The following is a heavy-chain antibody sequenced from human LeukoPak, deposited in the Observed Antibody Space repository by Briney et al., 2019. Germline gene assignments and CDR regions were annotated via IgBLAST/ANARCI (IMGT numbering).Heavy chain of an antibody. J-gene: IGHJ4*02. D-gene: IGHD3-22*01. V-gene: IGHV4-59*01. CDR3: ACVSGYCSTPYFDY. CDR2: IYYSGST. CDR1: GGSISSYY. Sequence: TSETLSLTCTVSGGSISSYYWSWIRQPPGKGLEWIGYIYYSGSTNYNPSLKSRVTISVDTSKNQFSLKLSSVTAADTAVYYCACVSGYCSTPYFDYWGQGTLVTVSS.